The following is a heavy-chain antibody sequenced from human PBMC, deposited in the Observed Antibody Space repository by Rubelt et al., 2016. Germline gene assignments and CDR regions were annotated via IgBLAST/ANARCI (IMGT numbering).Heavy chain of an antibody. CDR3: ASLQYSSGWYSDY. D-gene: IGHD6-19*01. V-gene: IGHV1-69*04. CDR2: IIPILGIA. J-gene: IGHJ4*02. Sequence: VQLVQSGAEVKKPGSSVKVSCKASGGTFSSYAISWVRQAPGQGLEWMGRIIPILGIANYVQKFHGRVTITADKSTHTAYMERSSLGSEATAVYYCASLQYSSGWYSDYWGQGTLVTVSS. CDR1: GGTFSSYA.